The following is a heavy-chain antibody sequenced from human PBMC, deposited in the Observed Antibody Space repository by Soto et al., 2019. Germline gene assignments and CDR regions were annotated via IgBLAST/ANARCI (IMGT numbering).Heavy chain of an antibody. D-gene: IGHD6-13*01. Sequence: EVQLVESGGGLVQPGGSLRLSCAASGFTFSSYSMNWVRQAPGKGLEWVSYISSSSSTIYYAESVKGRLTISRDNAKKSLYLQMNSLRAEDTAVYYCARHPERIAQIGWFDPWGQGTLVTVSS. CDR3: ARHPERIAQIGWFDP. V-gene: IGHV3-48*01. CDR2: ISSSSSTI. CDR1: GFTFSSYS. J-gene: IGHJ5*02.